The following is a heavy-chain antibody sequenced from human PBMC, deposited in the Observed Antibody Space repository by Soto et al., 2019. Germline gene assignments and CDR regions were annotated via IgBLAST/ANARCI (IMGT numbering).Heavy chain of an antibody. J-gene: IGHJ4*02. V-gene: IGHV1-18*01. D-gene: IGHD6-13*01. CDR1: GYIFINYG. Sequence: ASVKVSCKASGYIFINYGISWMRQAPGQGLEWMGWISPYNGNTHYAQNLQGRVTMTRDTSTGTAYMELRSLRSDDTAVYYCARDRVAAAGTFDYWGQGTLVTVSS. CDR2: ISPYNGNT. CDR3: ARDRVAAAGTFDY.